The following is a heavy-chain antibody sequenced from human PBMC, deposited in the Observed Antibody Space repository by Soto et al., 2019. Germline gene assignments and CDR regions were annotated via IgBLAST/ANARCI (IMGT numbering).Heavy chain of an antibody. J-gene: IGHJ6*03. CDR2: MNPNSGNT. CDR1: GYTFTSYD. CDR3: ARRYSGYKTNYYYYYMDV. V-gene: IGHV1-8*01. Sequence: ASVKVSCKASGYTFTSYDINWVRQATGQGLEWMGWMNPNSGNTGYAQKFQGRVTMTRNTSISTAYMELSSLRSEDTAVYYCARRYSGYKTNYYYYYMDVWSKGTTVTVSS. D-gene: IGHD5-12*01.